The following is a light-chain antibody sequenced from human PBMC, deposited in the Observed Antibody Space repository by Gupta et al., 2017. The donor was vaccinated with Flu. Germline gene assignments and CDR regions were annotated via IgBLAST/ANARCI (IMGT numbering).Light chain of an antibody. CDR1: QNISTTY. J-gene: IGKJ1*01. V-gene: IGKV3-20*01. CDR2: GAS. CDR3: QQYGNSPRA. Sequence: VLPQSPGTLSLSPGERATLSCRATQNISTTYLAWYQQKPGQAPRLLLYGASSRATGIPDRFSGSGSGTDFTLTISRLEPEDFAVYYCQQYGNSPRAFGQGTKVEIK.